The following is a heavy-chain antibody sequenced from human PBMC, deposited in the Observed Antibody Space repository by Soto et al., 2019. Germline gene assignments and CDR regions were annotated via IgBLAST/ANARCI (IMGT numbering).Heavy chain of an antibody. Sequence: QVQLVQSGAEVKKPGASVKVSCKASDFSSLSYGFSWVRQAPGEGLEWMGCISGPNGNTNYALKFQGRVTMTTDTSTSTGYMELRSLRFDDTAVYYCARDSYDTTKGYHLGADYWGQGTLVTVSS. CDR2: ISGPNGNT. D-gene: IGHD3-22*01. J-gene: IGHJ4*02. CDR3: ARDSYDTTKGYHLGADY. CDR1: DFSSLSYG. V-gene: IGHV1-18*01.